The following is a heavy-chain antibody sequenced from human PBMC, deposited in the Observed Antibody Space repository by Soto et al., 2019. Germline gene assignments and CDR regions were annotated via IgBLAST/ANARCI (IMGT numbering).Heavy chain of an antibody. J-gene: IGHJ4*02. CDR3: ARGEGYYYDSSGYFGFDY. D-gene: IGHD3-22*01. Sequence: ASVKVSCKASGYTFTNYAIHWVRQAPGQRLEWMGWINAGNGNTKYSQKFQGRVTITRDTSATSAYMELSSLRSEDTAVYYCARGEGYYYDSSGYFGFDYWGQGTLVTVSS. CDR2: INAGNGNT. CDR1: GYTFTNYA. V-gene: IGHV1-3*01.